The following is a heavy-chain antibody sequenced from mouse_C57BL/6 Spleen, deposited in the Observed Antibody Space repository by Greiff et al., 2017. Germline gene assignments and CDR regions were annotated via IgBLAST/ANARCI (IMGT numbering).Heavy chain of an antibody. CDR2: IHPGSGST. CDR3: ARGAWGWFYAMGY. CDR1: GYTFTSYW. V-gene: IGHV1-55*01. J-gene: IGHJ4*01. Sequence: QVQLQQPGAELVKPGASVKMSCKASGYTFTSYWIPWVKQRPGQGLEWIGDIHPGSGSTNYNEKFKSKATLTVDKSSSTAYMQLSSLTSEDSAVYYCARGAWGWFYAMGYWGQGTSVTVSS. D-gene: IGHD1-1*02.